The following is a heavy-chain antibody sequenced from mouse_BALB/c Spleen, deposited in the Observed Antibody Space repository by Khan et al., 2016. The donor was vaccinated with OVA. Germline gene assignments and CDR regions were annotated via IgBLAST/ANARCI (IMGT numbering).Heavy chain of an antibody. J-gene: IGHJ4*01. Sequence: VQLQQSGADLVRSGASVKLSCIASGFNIRHYYLHWVKQRPEQGLEWIGWIDPDNGDTEYDPKFQGKATMTADTSSTTAYLQLSSLTSEDTAVYYCTTGWGYAMDYWGQGTSVTVSS. V-gene: IGHV14-4*02. CDR2: IDPDNGDT. CDR3: TTGWGYAMDY. CDR1: GFNIRHYY. D-gene: IGHD4-1*01.